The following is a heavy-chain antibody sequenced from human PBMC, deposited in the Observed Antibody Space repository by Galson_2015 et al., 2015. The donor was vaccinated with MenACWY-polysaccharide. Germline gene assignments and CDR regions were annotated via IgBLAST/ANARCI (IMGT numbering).Heavy chain of an antibody. CDR2: IKQEGSEK. CDR1: GFSISSNW. CDR3: ARGGGFKYFDP. J-gene: IGHJ5*02. V-gene: IGHV3-7*01. Sequence: SLRLSCAASGFSISSNWMTWVRQAPGKGLEWVANIKQEGSEKNYVDSVKGRFTISRDNAKNSLFLQMNSLRAEDTAVYYCARGGGFKYFDPWGQGTLVTVSS. D-gene: IGHD2-15*01.